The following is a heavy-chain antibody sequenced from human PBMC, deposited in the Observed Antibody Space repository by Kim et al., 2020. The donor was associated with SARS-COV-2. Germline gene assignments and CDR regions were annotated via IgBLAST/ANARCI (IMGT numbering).Heavy chain of an antibody. D-gene: IGHD3-16*01. V-gene: IGHV1-46*01. J-gene: IGHJ4*02. CDR2: T. Sequence: TRDAQEFWGRVTVTRDTSTSTLYMELTSLRSEDTAVYYCAREGESLKHFDYWGQGTLVTVSS. CDR3: AREGESLKHFDY.